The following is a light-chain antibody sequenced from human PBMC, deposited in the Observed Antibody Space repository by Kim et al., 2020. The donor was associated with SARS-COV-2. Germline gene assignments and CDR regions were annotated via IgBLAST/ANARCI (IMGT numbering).Light chain of an antibody. CDR3: QVWDSHGDRVV. CDR1: NVGSQS. J-gene: IGLJ2*01. V-gene: IGLV3-21*04. Sequence: SSELTQTPSVSVAPGQTATITCGGNNVGSQSVHWYQQKPGQAPILVIYNDNDRPSGIPERVSGSSSGNTATLIISRVEAGDEADYYCQVWDSHGDRVVFGGGTQLTVL. CDR2: NDN.